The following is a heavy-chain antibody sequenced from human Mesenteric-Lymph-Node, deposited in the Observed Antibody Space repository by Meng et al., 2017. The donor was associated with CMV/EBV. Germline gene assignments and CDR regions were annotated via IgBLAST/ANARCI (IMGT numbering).Heavy chain of an antibody. J-gene: IGHJ4*02. V-gene: IGHV1-2*02. D-gene: IGHD6-6*01. CDR1: GYAFTAYY. Sequence: SCKASGYAFTAYYRHWVRQAPGQGLEWMGRVNPNSGATDFPQKFQGRVTMTRDTSITTAYMELSSLTSDDTAVYYCGTAYSSSDVDFWGQGTLVTVSS. CDR2: VNPNSGAT. CDR3: GTAYSSSDVDF.